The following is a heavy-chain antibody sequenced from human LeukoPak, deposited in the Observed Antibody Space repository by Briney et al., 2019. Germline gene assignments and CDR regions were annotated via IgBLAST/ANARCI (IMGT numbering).Heavy chain of an antibody. V-gene: IGHV4-39*01. CDR2: IYYSGST. D-gene: IGHD6-13*01. CDR3: ARTPRGVSPFDY. J-gene: IGHJ4*02. CDR1: GGSISSSSYY. Sequence: SETLSLTCTVSGGSISSSSYYWGWIRQPPGKGLEWIGSIYYSGSTYYNPSLKSRVTISVDTSKSQFSLKLSSVTAADTAVYYCARTPRGVSPFDYWGQGTLVTVSS.